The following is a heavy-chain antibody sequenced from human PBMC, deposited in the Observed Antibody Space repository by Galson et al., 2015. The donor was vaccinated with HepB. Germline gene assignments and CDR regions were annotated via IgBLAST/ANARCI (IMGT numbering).Heavy chain of an antibody. CDR2: VSGSAAGTEYGITT. Sequence: SLRLSCAASGFTFSRYAMHWVRQAPGKGLEWVAAVSGSAAGTEYGITTDYADSVKGRFTISRDNSKNTLYLQMNSLRAEDTAVYYCAKVGPSCSSTRCSDYYFDYWGQGTLVTVSS. D-gene: IGHD2-2*01. V-gene: IGHV3-23*01. CDR1: GFTFSRYA. J-gene: IGHJ4*02. CDR3: AKVGPSCSSTRCSDYYFDY.